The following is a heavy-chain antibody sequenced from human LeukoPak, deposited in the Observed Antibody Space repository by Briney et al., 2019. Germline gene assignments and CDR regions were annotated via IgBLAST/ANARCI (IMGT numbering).Heavy chain of an antibody. CDR2: ISGSGSRT. CDR1: GFTFSSYA. V-gene: IGHV3-23*01. J-gene: IGHJ4*02. D-gene: IGHD2-21*01. Sequence: GGSLRLSCAASGFTFSSYAMSWVRQAPGKGLEWVSVISGSGSRTSYADSVKGRFTVSRDNSKNTLYLQMNSLTAEDTAVYFCVEGGALSYFDGSGDAYFDYWGQGTLVTVPS. CDR3: VEGGALSYFDGSGDAYFDY.